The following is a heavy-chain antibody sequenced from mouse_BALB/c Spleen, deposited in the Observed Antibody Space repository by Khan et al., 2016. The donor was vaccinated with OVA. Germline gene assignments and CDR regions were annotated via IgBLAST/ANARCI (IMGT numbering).Heavy chain of an antibody. D-gene: IGHD2-1*01. CDR1: GYTFTNYY. V-gene: IGHV1S81*02. CDR3: ARSGYGNPFAY. Sequence: QVQLQQSGAALVKPGASVKISCKASGYTFTNYYMYWVKQRPGQGLEWIGGINPADGGTHFGEKFKDRATLTVDQSSSTAYMQLSSLTSEDSAVYYCARSGYGNPFAYWGQGTLVTVSA. CDR2: INPADGGT. J-gene: IGHJ3*01.